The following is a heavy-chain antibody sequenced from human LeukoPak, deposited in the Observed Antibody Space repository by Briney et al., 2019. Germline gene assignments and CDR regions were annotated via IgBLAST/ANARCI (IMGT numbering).Heavy chain of an antibody. CDR3: ARSPAGDAWPPAYYMDV. D-gene: IGHD3-10*01. V-gene: IGHV3-7*01. J-gene: IGHJ6*03. CDR1: EFSFSTYW. CDR2: IKEDGTEK. Sequence: GGSLRLSCAPSEFSFSTYWMSWVRQAPGKGLEWVANIKEDGTEKYYVGSVKGRFTISRDNAKKSLYLQMNSLRDDDTAVYFCARSPAGDAWPPAYYMDVWGKGTTVTVSS.